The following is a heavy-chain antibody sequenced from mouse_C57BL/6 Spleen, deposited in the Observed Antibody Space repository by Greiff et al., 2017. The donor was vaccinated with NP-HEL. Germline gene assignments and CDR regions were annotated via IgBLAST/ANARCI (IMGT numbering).Heavy chain of an antibody. Sequence: QVHVKQPGAELVKPGASVKMSCKASGYTFTSYWITWVKQRPGQGLEWIGDIYPGSGSTNYNEKFKSKATLTVDTSSSTAYMQLSSLTSEDSAVYYCARDPTVVATPMDYWGQGTSVTVSS. CDR3: ARDPTVVATPMDY. D-gene: IGHD1-1*01. J-gene: IGHJ4*01. V-gene: IGHV1-55*01. CDR1: GYTFTSYW. CDR2: IYPGSGST.